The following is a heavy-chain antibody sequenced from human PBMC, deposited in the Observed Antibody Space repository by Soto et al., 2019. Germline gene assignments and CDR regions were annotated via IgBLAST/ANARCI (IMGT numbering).Heavy chain of an antibody. D-gene: IGHD1-7*01. CDR1: GGSFSGYY. CDR3: ARMSWGGNWNYHGFFDY. J-gene: IGHJ4*02. Sequence: QVQLQQWGAGLLKPSETLSLTCAVYGGSFSGYYWSWIRQPPGKGLEWIGEINHSGSTNYNPSLKSRVTISVDTSKNQFSLKLSSVTAADTAVYYCARMSWGGNWNYHGFFDYWGQGTLVTVSS. CDR2: INHSGST. V-gene: IGHV4-34*01.